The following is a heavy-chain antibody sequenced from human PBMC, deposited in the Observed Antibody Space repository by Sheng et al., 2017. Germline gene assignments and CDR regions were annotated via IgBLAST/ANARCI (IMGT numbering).Heavy chain of an antibody. CDR3: ARRGIVDPHWLPYFDN. CDR2: ISYDGSNK. J-gene: IGHJ4*02. CDR1: GFTFSNYP. V-gene: IGHV3-30*04. Sequence: ESGGGVVQPGRSLRLSCAASGFTFSNYPIHWVRQAPGKGLEWVAVISYDGSNKYYADSVKGRFTISRDNSKNTLYLQMNSLSAEDTAVYYCARRGIVDPHWLPYFDNWGQGTLVSVSS. D-gene: IGHD3-10*01.